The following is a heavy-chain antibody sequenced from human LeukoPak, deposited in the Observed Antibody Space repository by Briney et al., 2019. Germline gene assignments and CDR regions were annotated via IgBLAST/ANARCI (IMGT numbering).Heavy chain of an antibody. V-gene: IGHV1-46*01. D-gene: IGHD3-22*01. J-gene: IGHJ4*02. CDR3: ARAYYYDSSGYYLDY. CDR2: INPSGGST. Sequence: ASVKVSCKASGYTFTSYYMHWVRQAPGQGLEWMGIINPSGGSTSYAQKFQGRVTMTRDMSTSTVYMELSSLRSEDTAVYYCARAYYYDSSGYYLDYWGQGTLVTVSS. CDR1: GYTFTSYY.